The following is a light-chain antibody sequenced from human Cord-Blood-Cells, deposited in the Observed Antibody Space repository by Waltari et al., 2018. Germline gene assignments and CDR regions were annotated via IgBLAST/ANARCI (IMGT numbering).Light chain of an antibody. Sequence: AIRMTQSPSSFSASTGDRVTITCRARQGISSYLAWYQQKPGKAPKLLIYAASTLRSGVPSRFSGSGSGTDFTLTISCLQSEDFATYYGQQYYSYPFTFGPGTKVDIK. V-gene: IGKV1-8*01. J-gene: IGKJ3*01. CDR1: QGISSY. CDR3: QQYYSYPFT. CDR2: AAS.